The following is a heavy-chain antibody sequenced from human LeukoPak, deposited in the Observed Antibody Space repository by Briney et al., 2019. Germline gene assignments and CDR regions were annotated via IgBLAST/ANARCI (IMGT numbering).Heavy chain of an antibody. CDR3: ARGAGYSTYYFDY. Sequence: SETLSLTCTVSGGSISSYYWSWFRQPPGKGLEWIGYIYYSGSTNYNPSLKSRVTRSVDTSKNQFSLKLSSVTAADTAVYYCARGAGYSTYYFDYWGQGTLVTVSS. CDR2: IYYSGST. J-gene: IGHJ4*02. V-gene: IGHV4-59*01. CDR1: GGSISSYY. D-gene: IGHD6-13*01.